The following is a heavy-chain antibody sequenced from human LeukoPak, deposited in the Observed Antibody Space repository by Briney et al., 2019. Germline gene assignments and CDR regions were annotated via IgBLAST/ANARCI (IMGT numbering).Heavy chain of an antibody. J-gene: IGHJ4*02. V-gene: IGHV1-46*01. CDR3: ARHCGGDCRFDY. CDR1: GYTFTSYY. D-gene: IGHD2-21*02. CDR2: INPSGGST. Sequence: GASVKVSCKASGYTFTSYYMHWVRQAPGQGLEWMGIINPSGGSTSCAQKFQGRVTKTRDVTTRTVYMELSSLRCEDTAVYYCARHCGGDCRFDYWGQGTLVTVSS.